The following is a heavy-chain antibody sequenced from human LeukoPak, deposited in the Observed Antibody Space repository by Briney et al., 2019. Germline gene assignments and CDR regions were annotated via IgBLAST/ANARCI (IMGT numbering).Heavy chain of an antibody. CDR3: AREDCSGGSCYRFEY. J-gene: IGHJ4*02. V-gene: IGHV1-2*02. D-gene: IGHD2-15*01. Sequence: ASVKVSCKASGYTFIGYYIHWVRQAPGQGLERMGWINPNTGGTNYAQKFQGRVTMTRDTSISTTYMELRSLRSDDTAVYYCAREDCSGGSCYRFEYWGQGTLVTVSS. CDR1: GYTFIGYY. CDR2: INPNTGGT.